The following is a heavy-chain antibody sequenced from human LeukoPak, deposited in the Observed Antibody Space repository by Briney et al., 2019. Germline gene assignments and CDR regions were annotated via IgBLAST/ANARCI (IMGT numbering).Heavy chain of an antibody. D-gene: IGHD1-26*01. J-gene: IGHJ5*02. CDR2: INPNSGGT. V-gene: IGHV1-2*02. Sequence: VASVKVSCKASGYTFTGYYMHWVRQAPGQGLEWMGWINPNSGGTNYAQKFQGRVTMTRDTSISTAYMELSRLRSDDTAVYYCARGVAVGATWLRWFDPWGQGTLVTVSS. CDR1: GYTFTGYY. CDR3: ARGVAVGATWLRWFDP.